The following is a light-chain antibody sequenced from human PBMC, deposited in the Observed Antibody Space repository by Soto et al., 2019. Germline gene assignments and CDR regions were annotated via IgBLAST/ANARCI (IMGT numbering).Light chain of an antibody. J-gene: IGKJ1*01. V-gene: IGKV3D-15*01. CDR3: QQYNNWPLT. CDR1: QSVSSK. Sequence: EIVMTQSPATLSLSPGERATLSCRASQSVSSKLAWFQQKPGQAPRLLIYGSYTRATGIPARFSGSGSGTEFTLTISSLQSEHFAVYYCQQYNNWPLTFGQGTKVEIK. CDR2: GSY.